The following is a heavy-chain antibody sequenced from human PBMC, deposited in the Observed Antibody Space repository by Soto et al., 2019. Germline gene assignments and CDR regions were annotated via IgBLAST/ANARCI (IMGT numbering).Heavy chain of an antibody. CDR1: GFTFSSYA. J-gene: IGHJ4*02. V-gene: IGHV3-23*01. CDR3: ANWFIRPRDGYSRIDY. Sequence: EVQLLESGGGLVQPGGSLRLSCAASGFTFSSYAMSWVHQAPGKGLEWVSAISGSGGSTYYADSVKGRFTISRDNSKNTLYLQMNSLRAEDTAVYYCANWFIRPRDGYSRIDYWGQGTLVTVSS. CDR2: ISGSGGST. D-gene: IGHD5-18*01.